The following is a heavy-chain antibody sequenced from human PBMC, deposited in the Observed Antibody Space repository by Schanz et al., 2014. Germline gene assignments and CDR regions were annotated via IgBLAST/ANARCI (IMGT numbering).Heavy chain of an antibody. CDR3: ARGPSQGYSYGHNIRACYYGIDV. D-gene: IGHD5-18*01. V-gene: IGHV1-69*04. J-gene: IGHJ6*02. Sequence: QVQLVQSGAEVKKPGASVKVSCKASGYTFISYGIKWVRQAPGQGLEWMGRIIPVLAIADYAQKFQGRVTITADKSTSTASMELSSLRSEDTAVYYCARGPSQGYSYGHNIRACYYGIDVWGQGTTVTVSS. CDR1: GYTFISYG. CDR2: IIPVLAIA.